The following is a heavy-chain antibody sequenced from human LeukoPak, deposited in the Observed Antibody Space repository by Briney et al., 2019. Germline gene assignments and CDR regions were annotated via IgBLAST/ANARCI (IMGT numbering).Heavy chain of an antibody. CDR1: GYTFTSYA. CDR2: INAGNGNT. D-gene: IGHD2-2*01. Sequence: ASVKVSCKASGYTFTSYAMHWVRQAPGQRLEWMGWINAGNGNTKYSQKFQGRVTITRDTSASTAYMELSSLRSEDTAVYYCARVVVPAAMGYYYGMDVWGKGTTVTVSS. V-gene: IGHV1-3*01. J-gene: IGHJ6*04. CDR3: ARVVVPAAMGYYYGMDV.